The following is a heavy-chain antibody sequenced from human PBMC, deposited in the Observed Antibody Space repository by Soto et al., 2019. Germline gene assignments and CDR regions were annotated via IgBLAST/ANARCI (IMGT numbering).Heavy chain of an antibody. D-gene: IGHD3-3*01. J-gene: IGHJ6*03. CDR3: ARDRVDTISGYYYMDV. CDR2: IYYSGST. Sequence: SETLSLTCTVSGGSLSSYYWSWIRQNPGKGLEWIGYIYYSGSTNYNPSLKSRVTISVDTSKNQFSLKLSSVTAADTAVYYCARDRVDTISGYYYMDVWGKGTTVTVSS. V-gene: IGHV4-59*01. CDR1: GGSLSSYY.